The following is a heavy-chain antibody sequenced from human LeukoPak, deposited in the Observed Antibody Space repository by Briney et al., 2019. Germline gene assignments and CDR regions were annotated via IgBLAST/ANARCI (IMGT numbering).Heavy chain of an antibody. CDR1: GFTFSSYA. D-gene: IGHD3-3*01. Sequence: GGSLRLSCAASGFTFSSYAMSWVRQAPGKGLEWVAVISYDGRNKNYADSVKGRFTISRDNSKNTLYLQMNSLGAEDTAVYYCASGYDFSSAYSDYWGQGALVTVSS. CDR2: ISYDGRNK. J-gene: IGHJ4*02. V-gene: IGHV3-30*04. CDR3: ASGYDFSSAYSDY.